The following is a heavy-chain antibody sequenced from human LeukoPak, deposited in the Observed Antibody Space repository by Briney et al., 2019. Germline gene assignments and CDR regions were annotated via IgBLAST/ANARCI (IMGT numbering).Heavy chain of an antibody. Sequence: PGGSLRLSCAASGFTFRSYAMSWVRQAPGKGLEWVSVISDSGGDTKYVDSVKGRFTISRDNSKNTLYLQMNSLRAEDAAVYYCAKGVGAGNSVYFDYWGQGTLVTVSS. V-gene: IGHV3-23*01. CDR2: ISDSGGDT. CDR3: AKGVGAGNSVYFDY. CDR1: GFTFRSYA. D-gene: IGHD4-23*01. J-gene: IGHJ4*02.